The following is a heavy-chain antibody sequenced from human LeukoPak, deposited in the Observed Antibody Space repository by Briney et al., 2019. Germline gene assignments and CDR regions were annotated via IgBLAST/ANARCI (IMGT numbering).Heavy chain of an antibody. Sequence: SVKVSCKASGGTFSSYAISWVRQAPGQGLEWMGGIIPIFGTANYAQKFQGRVTITADKSTSTAYMELSSLRSEDTAVYYCAREGGNDYGDEGAFDIWGQGTMVTVSS. CDR3: AREGGNDYGDEGAFDI. V-gene: IGHV1-69*06. CDR2: IIPIFGTA. CDR1: GGTFSSYA. D-gene: IGHD4-17*01. J-gene: IGHJ3*02.